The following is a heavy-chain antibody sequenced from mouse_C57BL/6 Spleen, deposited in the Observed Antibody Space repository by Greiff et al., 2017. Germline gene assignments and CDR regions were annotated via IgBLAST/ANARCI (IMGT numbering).Heavy chain of an antibody. D-gene: IGHD3-2*02. CDR2: IHPSDSDP. V-gene: IGHV1-74*01. Sequence: QVQLQQPGAELVKPGASVKVSCKASGYTFTSYWMHWVKQRPGQGLEWIGRIHPSDSDPNYNQKFKGKATLTVDKSSSTAYMQLSSLTSEDSAVYYGAIAGGNSSWLNLYVDYWGQGTTLTVSS. CDR1: GYTFTSYW. CDR3: AIAGGNSSWLNLYVDY. J-gene: IGHJ2*01.